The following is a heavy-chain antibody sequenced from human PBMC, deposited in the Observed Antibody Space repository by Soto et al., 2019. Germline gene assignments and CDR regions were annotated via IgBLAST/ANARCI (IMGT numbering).Heavy chain of an antibody. CDR2: FDPEDGET. D-gene: IGHD4-4*01. CDR3: ATTSVTLPYYYYYMDV. V-gene: IGHV1-24*01. Sequence: ASVKVSCKVSGYTLTELSMHWXRQAPGKGLEWMGGFDPEDGETIYVQKFQGRVTMTEDTSTDTAYMELSSLRSEDTAVYYCATTSVTLPYYYYYMDVWGKGTTVTVSS. J-gene: IGHJ6*03. CDR1: GYTLTELS.